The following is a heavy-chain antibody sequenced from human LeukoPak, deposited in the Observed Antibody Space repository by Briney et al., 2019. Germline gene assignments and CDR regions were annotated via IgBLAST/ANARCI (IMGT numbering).Heavy chain of an antibody. V-gene: IGHV4-39*01. CDR1: GDSISNSRYY. CDR3: ASVDYGDFPDY. CDR2: IYFSGST. Sequence: PSETLSLTCTVSGDSISNSRYYWGWIRQSPGKGLEWIANIYFSGSTYYSPSLKSRVSMSVDTSKNQFSLNLTSVTAADTAVYYCASVDYGDFPDYWGQGTLLTVSS. D-gene: IGHD4-17*01. J-gene: IGHJ4*02.